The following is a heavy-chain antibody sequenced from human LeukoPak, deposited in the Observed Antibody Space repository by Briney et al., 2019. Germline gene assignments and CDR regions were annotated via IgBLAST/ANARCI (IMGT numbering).Heavy chain of an antibody. V-gene: IGHV3-48*03. J-gene: IGHJ4*02. D-gene: IGHD5-24*01. Sequence: GGSLRLSCAASGFTFSSYEMNWVRQAPGKGLEWVSYIDSSGSTIHYADSVKGRFTISRDNAKNSLYLQMNSLRAEDTAVYYCARTKEMATISYFDSWGQGSLVTVSS. CDR2: IDSSGSTI. CDR1: GFTFSSYE. CDR3: ARTKEMATISYFDS.